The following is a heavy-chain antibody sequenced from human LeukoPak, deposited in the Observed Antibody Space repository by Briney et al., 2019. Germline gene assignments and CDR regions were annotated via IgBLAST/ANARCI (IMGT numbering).Heavy chain of an antibody. CDR3: ARDGDYDSRGYVVDP. CDR2: INPNSGGT. Sequence: ASVKVSCKASGYTFTGYYMNWVRQAPGQGLEWMGWINPNSGGTNYAQKFQGRVTMTRDTSISTAYMELSRLRSDDTAVYYCARDGDYDSRGYVVDPWGQGTLVTVSS. J-gene: IGHJ5*02. D-gene: IGHD3-22*01. CDR1: GYTFTGYY. V-gene: IGHV1-2*02.